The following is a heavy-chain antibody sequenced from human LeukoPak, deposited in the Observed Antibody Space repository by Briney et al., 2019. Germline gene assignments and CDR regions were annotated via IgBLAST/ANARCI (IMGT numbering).Heavy chain of an antibody. CDR2: ISGRGGST. Sequence: GGSLRLSCAASGFTFSSYAMSWVRQAPGKGLEWVSAISGRGGSTYYADSVKGRFTISRDNSKNTLYLQMNSLRAEDTAVYYCAKVPTAYPMEQWLVPWFDPWGQGTLVTVSS. D-gene: IGHD6-19*01. V-gene: IGHV3-23*01. CDR3: AKVPTAYPMEQWLVPWFDP. CDR1: GFTFSSYA. J-gene: IGHJ5*02.